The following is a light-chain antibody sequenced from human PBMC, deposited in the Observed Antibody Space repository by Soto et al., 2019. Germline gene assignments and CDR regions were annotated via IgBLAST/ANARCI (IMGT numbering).Light chain of an antibody. CDR2: DAS. J-gene: IGKJ4*01. V-gene: IGKV1-33*01. CDR1: QDIRND. Sequence: DIQMTQSTSSLSASVGDRVTITCQASQDIRNDLIWYQQKSGKAPKLLIYDASNSETGVPSRFSGSGSGTDFTFTISGLQPEDIATYYCQQYDNLPRTFGGGTKVDIK. CDR3: QQYDNLPRT.